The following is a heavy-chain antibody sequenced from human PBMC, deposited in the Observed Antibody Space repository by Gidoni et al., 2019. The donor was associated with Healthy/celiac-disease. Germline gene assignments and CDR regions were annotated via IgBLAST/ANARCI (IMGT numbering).Heavy chain of an antibody. V-gene: IGHV3-11*01. Sequence: QVQLVESGGGLVKPGGSLRLSCAASGFTFRDYYMSWIRQAPGKGLEWVSYISSSGSTIYYADSVKGRFTISRDNAKNSLYLQMNSLRAEDTAVYYCARRSSIAARAENWFDPWGQGTLVTVSS. CDR3: ARRSSIAARAENWFDP. D-gene: IGHD6-6*01. J-gene: IGHJ5*02. CDR1: GFTFRDYY. CDR2: ISSSGSTI.